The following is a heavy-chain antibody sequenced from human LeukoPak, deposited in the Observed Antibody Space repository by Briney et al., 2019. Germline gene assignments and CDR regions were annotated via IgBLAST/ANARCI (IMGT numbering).Heavy chain of an antibody. CDR1: GFTFSDYW. J-gene: IGHJ4*02. Sequence: GGSLRLSCAASGFTFSDYWMHWVRQAPGKGLVWVSRINSDGSSTSYADSVKGRFTISRDNAKNTLYLQMNSLRAEDTAVYYCARETHSGSYVFDYWGQGTLVTVSS. D-gene: IGHD1-26*01. V-gene: IGHV3-74*01. CDR2: INSDGSST. CDR3: ARETHSGSYVFDY.